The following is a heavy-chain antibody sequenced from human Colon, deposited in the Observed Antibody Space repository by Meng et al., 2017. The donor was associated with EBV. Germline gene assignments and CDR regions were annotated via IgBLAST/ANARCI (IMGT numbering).Heavy chain of an antibody. CDR3: ARGGYYSFDY. CDR2: IYHSGST. V-gene: IGHV4-4*02. CDR1: GGSISSVYW. J-gene: IGHJ4*02. Sequence: HVQLPGSGPGLVKPSETLSLTCAVSGGSISSVYWWTWVRQSPGKGLEWIGEIYHSGSTNYNPSLKSRVTISVDKSKNQFSLKLTSVTAADTAVYYCARGGYYSFDYWGQRTLVTVSS. D-gene: IGHD5-18*01.